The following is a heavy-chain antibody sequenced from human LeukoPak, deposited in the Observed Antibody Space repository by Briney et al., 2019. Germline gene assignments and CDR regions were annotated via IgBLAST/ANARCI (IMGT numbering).Heavy chain of an antibody. V-gene: IGHV4-39*01. CDR1: GGSISSSGYY. D-gene: IGHD2-15*01. CDR3: ARHENIVVVVAATGFDN. CDR2: IYYSGNT. J-gene: IGHJ4*02. Sequence: PSETLSLTCTVSGGSISSSGYYWGWIRQPPGKGLEWIGSIYYSGNTYYNSSLKSRVTISVDTSKNQFSLKLSSVTAADTAVYYCARHENIVVVVAATGFDNWGQGTLVTVSS.